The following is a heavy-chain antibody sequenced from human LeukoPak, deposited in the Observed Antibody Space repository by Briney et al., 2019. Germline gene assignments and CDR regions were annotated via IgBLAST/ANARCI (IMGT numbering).Heavy chain of an antibody. CDR3: ARQGCSSTSCYNWFDP. V-gene: IGHV5-51*01. CDR1: GYSFTSYW. Sequence: GESLKISCKGSGYSFTSYWIGWVRQMPGKGLEWMGIIYPGDSDTRYGPSFQGQVTISADKSISTAYLQWSSLKASDTAMYYCARQGCSSTSCYNWFDPWGQGTLVTVSS. CDR2: IYPGDSDT. D-gene: IGHD2-2*01. J-gene: IGHJ5*02.